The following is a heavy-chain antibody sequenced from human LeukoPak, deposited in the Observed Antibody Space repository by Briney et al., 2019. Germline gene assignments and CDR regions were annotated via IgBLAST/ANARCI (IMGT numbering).Heavy chain of an antibody. V-gene: IGHV3-21*01. J-gene: IGHJ4*02. D-gene: IGHD7-27*01. CDR2: ISSSSSYI. CDR1: GFTFSNSW. CDR3: ARVSGTGVTSD. Sequence: PGGSLRLSCAASGFTFSNSWINWVRQAPGKGLEWVSSISSSSSYIYYADSVKGRFTISRDNAKNSLYLQMNSLRAEDTAVYYCARVSGTGVTSDWGQGTLVTVSS.